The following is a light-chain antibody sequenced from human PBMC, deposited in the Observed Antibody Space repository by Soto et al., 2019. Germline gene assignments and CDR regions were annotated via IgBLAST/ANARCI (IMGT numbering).Light chain of an antibody. CDR2: DAS. J-gene: IGKJ1*01. Sequence: IVLTQSPSPLFCSSRERATLSFRASQSVSSSYLACYQQKPGQDPTLLLYDASSRATGIPDRFSGSGSGTDFTLTVSRLEPEDFAVYYCQQHGSSPPPTFGQGTKVDIK. V-gene: IGKV3-20*01. CDR3: QQHGSSPPPT. CDR1: QSVSSSY.